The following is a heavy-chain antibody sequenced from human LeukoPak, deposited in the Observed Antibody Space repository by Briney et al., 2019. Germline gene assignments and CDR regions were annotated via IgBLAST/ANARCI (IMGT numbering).Heavy chain of an antibody. CDR2: INHSGST. CDR3: ARVIGAAAGTVYYYYYAMDV. CDR1: SGSFSGYY. D-gene: IGHD6-13*01. V-gene: IGHV4-34*01. Sequence: SETLSLTCAVYSGSFSGYYWSWIRQPPGKGLEWIGEINHSGSTNYNPSLKSRATLSIDTTKNQFSLKLSSVTAADTAVYYCARVIGAAAGTVYYYYYAMDVWGQGTTVTVSS. J-gene: IGHJ6*02.